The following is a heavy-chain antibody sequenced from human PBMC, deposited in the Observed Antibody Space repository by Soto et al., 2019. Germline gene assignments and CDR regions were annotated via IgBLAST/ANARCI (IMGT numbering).Heavy chain of an antibody. CDR3: AKDPMTYSSSWWGNWFDL. Sequence: GGSMRLSCGSSRFTFKIYAMSCVPQAPGKGLEWVSAICGSGGSTYYADSVKGRFTISRDNSKNTLYLQMNSLRAEDTAVYYCAKDPMTYSSSWWGNWFDLWGQGTLVTVSS. D-gene: IGHD6-13*01. J-gene: IGHJ5*02. V-gene: IGHV3-23*01. CDR2: ICGSGGST. CDR1: RFTFKIYA.